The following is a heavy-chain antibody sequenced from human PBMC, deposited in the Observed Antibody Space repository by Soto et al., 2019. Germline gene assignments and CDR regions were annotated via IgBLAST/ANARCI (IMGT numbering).Heavy chain of an antibody. CDR2: ISDSGGST. D-gene: IGHD1-26*01. J-gene: IGHJ4*02. V-gene: IGHV3-23*01. CDR1: GFTFSTYA. Sequence: EVQLLDSGGGLVQPGGSLRLSCAASGFTFSTYAMSWVRQAPGKGLEWVSTISDSGGSTYYADSVKGRFTISRDNSKNTLYLQMSSLRAEDTAVYYCAKRPLKFSGSYFDYWGQGTLVTGSS. CDR3: AKRPLKFSGSYFDY.